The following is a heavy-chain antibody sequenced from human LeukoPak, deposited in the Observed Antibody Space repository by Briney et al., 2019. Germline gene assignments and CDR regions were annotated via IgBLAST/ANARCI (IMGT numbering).Heavy chain of an antibody. J-gene: IGHJ3*02. D-gene: IGHD3-9*01. V-gene: IGHV3-66*01. CDR3: ARDSPRYFDWLLTTQTSFDI. Sequence: PGGSLRLSCAASGFTVSSNYMSWVRQAPGKGLEWVSVIYSGGSTYYADSVKGRFTISRDNSKNTLYLQMNSLRAEDTAVYYCARDSPRYFDWLLTTQTSFDIWGQGTMVTVSS. CDR2: IYSGGST. CDR1: GFTVSSNY.